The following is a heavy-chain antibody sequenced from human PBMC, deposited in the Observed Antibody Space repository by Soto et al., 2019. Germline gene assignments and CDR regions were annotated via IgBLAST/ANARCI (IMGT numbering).Heavy chain of an antibody. D-gene: IGHD3-16*01. CDR2: INPNSGGT. CDR3: ARDRRGFGGTAEFDY. J-gene: IGHJ4*02. Sequence: ASVKVSCKASGYTFTGYYMHWVRQAPGQGLEWMGWINPNSGGTNYAQKFQGWVTMTRDTSISTAYMELSRLRSDDTAVYYCARDRRGFGGTAEFDYWGQGTLVTVS. CDR1: GYTFTGYY. V-gene: IGHV1-2*04.